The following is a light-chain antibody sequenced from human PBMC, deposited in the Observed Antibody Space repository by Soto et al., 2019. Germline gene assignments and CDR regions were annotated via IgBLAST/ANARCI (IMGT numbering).Light chain of an antibody. CDR2: GAY. CDR3: QQYNNWPRT. Sequence: EIVMTQSPATLSVSPGERATLSCRASQSVSSNLAWYQQKHGQDHRLLIYGAYTRATGIKDRFSGSGSGTEFTLTIRSMQSEEFAVYYCQQYNNWPRTCGQGTKVDIK. CDR1: QSVSSN. V-gene: IGKV3-15*01. J-gene: IGKJ1*01.